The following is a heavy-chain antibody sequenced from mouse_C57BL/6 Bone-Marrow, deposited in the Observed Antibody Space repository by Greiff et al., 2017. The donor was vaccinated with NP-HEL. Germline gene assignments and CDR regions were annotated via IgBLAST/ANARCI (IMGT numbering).Heavy chain of an antibody. CDR3: ARAFYGSSYDYAMDY. CDR1: GFTFSDYY. J-gene: IGHJ4*01. V-gene: IGHV5-16*01. D-gene: IGHD1-1*01. CDR2: INYDGSST. Sequence: EVQLQESEGGLVQPGSSMKLSCTASGFTFSDYYMAWVRQVPEKGLEWVANINYDGSSTYYLDSLKSRFIISRDNAKNILYLQMSSLKSEDTATYYCARAFYGSSYDYAMDYWGQGTSVTVSS.